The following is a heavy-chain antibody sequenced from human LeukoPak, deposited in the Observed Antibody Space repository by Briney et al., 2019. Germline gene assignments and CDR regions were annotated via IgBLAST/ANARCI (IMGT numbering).Heavy chain of an antibody. CDR3: ARLPTGYPNWFDT. CDR1: DGSFSGYY. CDR2: INHSGST. Sequence: SETLSLTCAVYDGSFSGYYWSWIRQPPGKGLEWIGEINHSGSTNYNPSLKSRVTISVDTSKNQFSLKLRSVTAADTAVYYCARLPTGYPNWFDTWGQGILVTVSS. D-gene: IGHD5-18*01. V-gene: IGHV4-34*01. J-gene: IGHJ5*02.